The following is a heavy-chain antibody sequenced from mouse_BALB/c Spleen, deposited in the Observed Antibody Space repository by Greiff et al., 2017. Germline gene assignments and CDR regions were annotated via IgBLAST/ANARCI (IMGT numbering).Heavy chain of an antibody. J-gene: IGHJ4*01. Sequence: EVKLVESGGGLVKPGGSLKLSCAASGSTFSSYAMSWVRQTPEKRLEWVASISSGGSTYYPDSVKGRFTISRDNARNILYLQMISLRSEDTAMYYCARPDYAMDYWGQGTSVTVSS. CDR3: ARPDYAMDY. CDR1: GSTFSSYA. V-gene: IGHV5-6-5*01. CDR2: ISSGGST.